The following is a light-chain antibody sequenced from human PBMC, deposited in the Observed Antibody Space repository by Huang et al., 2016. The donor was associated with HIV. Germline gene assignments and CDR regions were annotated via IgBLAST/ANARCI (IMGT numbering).Light chain of an antibody. J-gene: IGKJ2*01. V-gene: IGKV1-39*01. Sequence: DIQMTQSPSSLSASVGDRVSISCRASQIFRIYLFGYQQKPGKAPKLLIYDASSVQRGVPSRVGDSGSGTDFTLTISRLQPEDFATYYCQQSHSTPYTFGQGTKLEIK. CDR2: DAS. CDR1: QIFRIY. CDR3: QQSHSTPYT.